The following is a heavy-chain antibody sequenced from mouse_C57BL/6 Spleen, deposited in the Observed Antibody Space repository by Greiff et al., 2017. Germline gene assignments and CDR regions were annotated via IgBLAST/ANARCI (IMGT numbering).Heavy chain of an antibody. J-gene: IGHJ1*03. CDR2: INPNYGTT. CDR1: GYSFTDYN. Sequence: VQLKESGPELVKPGASVKISCKASGYSFTDYNMYWVKQSNGKSLEWIGVINPNYGTTSYNQKFKGKATLTVDQSSSTAYMQLNSLTSEDSAVYYCARADYYGSSFWYFDVWGTGTTVTVSS. V-gene: IGHV1-39*01. D-gene: IGHD1-1*01. CDR3: ARADYYGSSFWYFDV.